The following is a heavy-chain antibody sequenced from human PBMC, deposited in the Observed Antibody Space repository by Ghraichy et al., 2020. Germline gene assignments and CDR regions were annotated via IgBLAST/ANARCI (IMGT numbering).Heavy chain of an antibody. CDR1: GFTFSSYW. Sequence: LSLTCAASGFTFSSYWMSWVRQAPGKGLEWVANIKQDGSEKYYVDSVKGRFTISRDNAKNSLYLQMNSLRAEDTAVYYCARDGSSGRETGGLGYFDYWGQGTLVTVSS. V-gene: IGHV3-7*03. CDR2: IKQDGSEK. CDR3: ARDGSSGRETGGLGYFDY. D-gene: IGHD6-19*01. J-gene: IGHJ4*02.